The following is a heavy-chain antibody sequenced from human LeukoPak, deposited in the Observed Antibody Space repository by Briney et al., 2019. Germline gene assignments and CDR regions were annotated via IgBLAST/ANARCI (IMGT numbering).Heavy chain of an antibody. Sequence: GGSLRLSCAASGFTFSSYSINWVRQAPGKGLEWVSSISSSSSYIYYADSVKGRFTISRDNAKNSLYLQMNSLRAEDTAVYYCARDLSGSYYGYFDYWGQGTLVTVSS. CDR2: ISSSSSYI. CDR1: GFTFSSYS. J-gene: IGHJ4*02. CDR3: ARDLSGSYYGYFDY. V-gene: IGHV3-21*01. D-gene: IGHD1-26*01.